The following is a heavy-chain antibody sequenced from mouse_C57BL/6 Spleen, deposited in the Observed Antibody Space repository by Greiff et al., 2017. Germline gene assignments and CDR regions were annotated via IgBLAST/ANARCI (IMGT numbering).Heavy chain of an antibody. J-gene: IGHJ1*03. V-gene: IGHV5-6*01. D-gene: IGHD1-1*01. CDR1: GFTFSSYG. CDR3: ARHPYGSSYWYFDV. Sequence: EVHLVESGGDLVKPGGSLKLSCAASGFTFSSYGMSWVRQTPDKRLEWVATISSGGSYTYYPDSVKGRFTISRDNAKHTLYLQMSSLKSEDTAMYYCARHPYGSSYWYFDVWGTGTTVTVSS. CDR2: ISSGGSYT.